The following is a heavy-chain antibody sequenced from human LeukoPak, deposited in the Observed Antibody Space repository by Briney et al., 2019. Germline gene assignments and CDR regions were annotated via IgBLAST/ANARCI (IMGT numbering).Heavy chain of an antibody. CDR1: GGSISSSSYY. D-gene: IGHD3-10*01. CDR2: IYYSGST. J-gene: IGHJ4*02. CDR3: ARVASSGSYFSSLLFDY. Sequence: SETLSLTCTVSGGSISSSSYYWGWIRQPPGKGLEWIGSIYYSGSTYYNPSLKSRVTISVDTSKNQFSLKLSSVTAADTAVYYCARVASSGSYFSSLLFDYWGQGTLVTVSS. V-gene: IGHV4-39*07.